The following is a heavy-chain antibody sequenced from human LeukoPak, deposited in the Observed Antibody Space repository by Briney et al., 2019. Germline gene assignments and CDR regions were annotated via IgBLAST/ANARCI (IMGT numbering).Heavy chain of an antibody. Sequence: SGGSLRLSCEASGFTFSTYAMSWVRQAPGKGLEWVSGISGSGGSTYYADSVKGRFTISRDNSENTLYLQMNSLRAEDTAVYYCAKGFVTDSSGYYAVFAFDIWGQGTMVTVSS. CDR1: GFTFSTYA. D-gene: IGHD3-22*01. CDR3: AKGFVTDSSGYYAVFAFDI. J-gene: IGHJ3*02. V-gene: IGHV3-23*01. CDR2: ISGSGGST.